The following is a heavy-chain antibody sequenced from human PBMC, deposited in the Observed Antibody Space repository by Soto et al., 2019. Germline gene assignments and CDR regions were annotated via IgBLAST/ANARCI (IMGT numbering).Heavy chain of an antibody. CDR3: AKDDTGMVPGWFAP. D-gene: IGHD5-18*01. Sequence: PGGSLRLSWAASGFTFSSYAMSWVRQAPGKGLEWVSAISGSGCSTYYADSVKGRFTISRDNSKNTLYLQMNSLRAEDTAVYYCAKDDTGMVPGWFAPWGQGTLVTVSS. CDR1: GFTFSSYA. CDR2: ISGSGCST. J-gene: IGHJ5*02. V-gene: IGHV3-23*01.